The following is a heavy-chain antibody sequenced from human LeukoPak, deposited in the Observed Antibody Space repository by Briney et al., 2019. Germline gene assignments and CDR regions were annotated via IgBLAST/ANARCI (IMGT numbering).Heavy chain of an antibody. Sequence: PSETLSLTCTVSGGSISRSAYYWCWIRQPPGKGLEWIGTIYYSGSTYYNPSLKSRVTISVDTSKNQFSQKLSSVTAADTAVYYCARGWKYDNSGYFSGYWGQGALVTVSS. V-gene: IGHV4-39*07. D-gene: IGHD3-22*01. J-gene: IGHJ4*02. CDR1: GGSISRSAYY. CDR3: ARGWKYDNSGYFSGY. CDR2: IYYSGST.